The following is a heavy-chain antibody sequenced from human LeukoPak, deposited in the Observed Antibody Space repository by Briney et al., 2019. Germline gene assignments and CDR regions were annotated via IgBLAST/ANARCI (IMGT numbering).Heavy chain of an antibody. CDR3: ARRLGTTEDFDY. Sequence: GESLKISCKVSGYSSTDYWIGWVRQIPGKGLEWMGIIYPADSDTKYSPSIQGQVTISANKSISTAYLQWSSLKASDTAMYYCARRLGTTEDFDYWGQGTLVTVSS. V-gene: IGHV5-51*01. CDR2: IYPADSDT. D-gene: IGHD1-7*01. CDR1: GYSSTDYW. J-gene: IGHJ4*02.